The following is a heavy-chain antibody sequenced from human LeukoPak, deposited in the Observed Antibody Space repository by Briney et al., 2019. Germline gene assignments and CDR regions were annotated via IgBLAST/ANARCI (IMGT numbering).Heavy chain of an antibody. V-gene: IGHV1-46*03. CDR1: GYTFTSYY. CDR3: ARRGGCISTSCNLDY. CDR2: INPNGGGT. Sequence: ASVKVSCKTSGYTFTSYYMHWMRQAPGQGLEWVGMINPNGGGTSSAQKFQGRVTMTRDTSTSTVYMDLSSPRSEDTAIYYCARRGGCISTSCNLDYWGQGTLVTVSS. D-gene: IGHD2-2*01. J-gene: IGHJ4*02.